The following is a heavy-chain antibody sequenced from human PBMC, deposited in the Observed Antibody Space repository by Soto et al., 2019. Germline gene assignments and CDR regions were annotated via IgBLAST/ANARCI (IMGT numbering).Heavy chain of an antibody. J-gene: IGHJ4*02. V-gene: IGHV4-59*01. D-gene: IGHD4-17*01. CDR1: GGSISSYY. Sequence: ETLSLTCTVSGGSISSYYWSWIRQPPGKGLEWIGYIYYSGSTNYNPSLKSRVTISVDTSKNQFSLKLSSVTAADTAVYYCAREGDYGYYFDYWGQGTQVTVSS. CDR2: IYYSGST. CDR3: AREGDYGYYFDY.